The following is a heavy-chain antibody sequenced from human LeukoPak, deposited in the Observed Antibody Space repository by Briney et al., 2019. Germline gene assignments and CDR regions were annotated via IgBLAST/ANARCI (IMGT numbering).Heavy chain of an antibody. CDR1: GGTFSSYA. CDR2: INPSGGST. J-gene: IGHJ4*02. D-gene: IGHD6-13*01. CDR3: ARPPPSSSWPPEAY. V-gene: IGHV1-46*01. Sequence: ASVKVSCKASGGTFSSYATSWVRQAPGQGLEWMGVINPSGGSTNYAQKFQGRVAMTRDTSTNTVYMELSSLRSEDTAVYYCARPPPSSSWPPEAYWGQGTLVTVSS.